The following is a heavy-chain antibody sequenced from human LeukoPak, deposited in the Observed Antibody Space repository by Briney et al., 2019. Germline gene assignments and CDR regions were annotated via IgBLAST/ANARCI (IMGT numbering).Heavy chain of an antibody. CDR2: INHSGST. J-gene: IGHJ3*02. D-gene: IGHD1-26*01. CDR1: GGSFSGYY. Sequence: SETLSLTCAVYGGSFSGYYWSWIRQPPGKGLEWIGEINHSGSTNYNPSLKSRVTISVDTSKNQFSLKLSSVTAADAAVYYCARRGIVGARGAFDIWGQGTMVTVSS. CDR3: ARRGIVGARGAFDI. V-gene: IGHV4-34*01.